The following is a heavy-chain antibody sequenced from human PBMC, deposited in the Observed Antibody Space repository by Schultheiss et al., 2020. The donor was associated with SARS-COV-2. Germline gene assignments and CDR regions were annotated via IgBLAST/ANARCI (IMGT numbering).Heavy chain of an antibody. D-gene: IGHD3-10*01. V-gene: IGHV3-66*02. CDR3: ARDQRGNTFGQNYYYFMDL. J-gene: IGHJ6*03. Sequence: GGSLRLSCSASGFTFSSYAMHWVRQAPGKGLEWVSVLYAGGDTYYADSVKGRFTISRDDSKNTVFLQMTSLRAEDTAVYYCARDQRGNTFGQNYYYFMDLWGKGTTVTVSS. CDR1: GFTFSSYA. CDR2: LYAGGDT.